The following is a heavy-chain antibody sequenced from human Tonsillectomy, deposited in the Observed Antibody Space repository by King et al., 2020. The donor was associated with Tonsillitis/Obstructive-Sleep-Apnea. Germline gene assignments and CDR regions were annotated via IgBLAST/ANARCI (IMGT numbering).Heavy chain of an antibody. V-gene: IGHV2-26*01. CDR3: ARIISYYYDSSGWDLDY. CDR2: IFSNDEK. D-gene: IGHD3-22*01. J-gene: IGHJ4*02. CDR1: GFSLSNARMG. Sequence: VTLKESGPVLVKPTETLTLTCTVSGFSLSNARMGVSWIRQPPGKALEWLAHIFSNDEKSYSTSLKSRLTISKDTSKNQVVLTMTNMDPVDTATYYCARIISYYYDSSGWDLDYWGQGTLVTVSS.